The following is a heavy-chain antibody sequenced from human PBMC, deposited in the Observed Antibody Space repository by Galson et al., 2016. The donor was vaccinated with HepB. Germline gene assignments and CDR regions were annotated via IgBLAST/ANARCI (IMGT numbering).Heavy chain of an antibody. CDR3: ARDPVRFSGYDPRYYFDF. Sequence: SLRLSCAASGFTFSGSGIHWVRQASGKGLEWIGRIRSKTNNYATAYAASVIGRFTIWRGDSKNTAYLQMNSLRADDTAVYYCARDPVRFSGYDPRYYFDFWGQGTLVTVSS. CDR2: IRSKTNNYAT. D-gene: IGHD5-12*01. CDR1: GFTFSGSG. J-gene: IGHJ4*02. V-gene: IGHV3-73*01.